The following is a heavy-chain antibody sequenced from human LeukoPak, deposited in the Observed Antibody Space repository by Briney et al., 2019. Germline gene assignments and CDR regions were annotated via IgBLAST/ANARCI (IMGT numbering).Heavy chain of an antibody. V-gene: IGHV1-69*13. Sequence: GASVTVSCKASGGTFSSYAISWVRQAPGQGLEWMGGIIPIFGTANYAQKFQGRVTITADESTSTAYMELSSLRSEDTAVYYCARDPGTAMVWNRQREGDNWFDPWGQGTLVTVSS. CDR1: GGTFSSYA. CDR3: ARDPGTAMVWNRQREGDNWFDP. J-gene: IGHJ5*02. CDR2: IIPIFGTA. D-gene: IGHD5-18*01.